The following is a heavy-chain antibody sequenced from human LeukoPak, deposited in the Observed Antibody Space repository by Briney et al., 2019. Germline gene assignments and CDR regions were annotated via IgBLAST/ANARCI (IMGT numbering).Heavy chain of an antibody. Sequence: SETLSLTCAVHGGSFSGYYGSWIRQPPGKGLEWTGEINHSGSTNYNPSLKSRVTISVDTSKNQFSLKLSSVTAADTAVYYCARVGANYWGQGTLVTVSS. CDR1: GGSFSGYY. CDR2: INHSGST. CDR3: ARVGANY. V-gene: IGHV4-34*01. D-gene: IGHD1-26*01. J-gene: IGHJ4*02.